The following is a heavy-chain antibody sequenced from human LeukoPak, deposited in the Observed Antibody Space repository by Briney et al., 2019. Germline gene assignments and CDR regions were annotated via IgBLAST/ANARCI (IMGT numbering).Heavy chain of an antibody. Sequence: GGSLRLSCAASGFTFSSYSMNWVRQAPGKGLEWVSSISSSSSYIYYADSVKGRFTISRDNAKNSLYLQMNSLRAEDTAVYYCARGNYDSSGSFDYWGQGTLVTVSS. J-gene: IGHJ4*02. CDR3: ARGNYDSSGSFDY. CDR1: GFTFSSYS. V-gene: IGHV3-21*01. CDR2: ISSSSSYI. D-gene: IGHD3-22*01.